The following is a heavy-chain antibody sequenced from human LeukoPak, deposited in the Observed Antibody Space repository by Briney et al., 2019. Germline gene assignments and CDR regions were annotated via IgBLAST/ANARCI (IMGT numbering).Heavy chain of an antibody. CDR1: GFTFSSYA. Sequence: VRSLRLSCAASGFTFSSYAMHWVRQAPGKGLEWVAVISYDGSNKYYADSVKGRFTISRDNSKNTLYLQMNSLRAEDTAVYYCARDPGNPIFYYGMDVWGQGTTVTVSS. V-gene: IGHV3-30-3*01. J-gene: IGHJ6*02. CDR2: ISYDGSNK. CDR3: ARDPGNPIFYYGMDV. D-gene: IGHD3-3*01.